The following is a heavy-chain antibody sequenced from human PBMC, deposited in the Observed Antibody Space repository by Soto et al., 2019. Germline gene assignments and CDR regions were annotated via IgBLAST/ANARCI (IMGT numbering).Heavy chain of an antibody. CDR1: GYSFSNYW. Sequence: GESLKISCQASGYSFSNYWVGWVRQMPGKGLELVGIIYPGDSDTRYSPPYRGQVTISADKSISTAYLQWNGLKATDTAIYYCARHGSIGGRKRYFDNWGLGTLVTVSS. D-gene: IGHD6-6*01. CDR2: IYPGDSDT. J-gene: IGHJ4*02. V-gene: IGHV5-51*01. CDR3: ARHGSIGGRKRYFDN.